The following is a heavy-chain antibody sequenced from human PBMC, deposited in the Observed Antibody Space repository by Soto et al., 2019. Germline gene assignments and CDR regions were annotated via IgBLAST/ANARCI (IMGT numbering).Heavy chain of an antibody. D-gene: IGHD3-22*01. CDR2: IIPILGTA. J-gene: IGHJ5*02. Sequence: QVQLVQSGAEVKKPGSSVKVSCKASGGTFSSYAISWVRQAPGQGLEWMGGIIPILGTANYAQKFQGRVTITADESAGQAYMELSSMRSDDTAVYFCAREREGTYYSASSGSLYNWFDPWGQGTLVTVSS. CDR1: GGTFSSYA. V-gene: IGHV1-69*12. CDR3: AREREGTYYSASSGSLYNWFDP.